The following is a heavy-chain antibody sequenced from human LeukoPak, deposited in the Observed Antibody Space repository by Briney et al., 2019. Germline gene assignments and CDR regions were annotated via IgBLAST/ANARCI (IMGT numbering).Heavy chain of an antibody. CDR2: IYYSGST. CDR3: ARYQLPDY. CDR1: GASMTGYY. Sequence: PSETLSLTCTVSGASMTGYYWTWIRQPPGKGLEGIGYIYYSGSTSYNPSLKSRVTISLDTSKNQFSLKMTSVTAADTAVYYCARYQLPDYWGPGTLVTVSS. D-gene: IGHD2-2*01. J-gene: IGHJ4*02. V-gene: IGHV4-59*01.